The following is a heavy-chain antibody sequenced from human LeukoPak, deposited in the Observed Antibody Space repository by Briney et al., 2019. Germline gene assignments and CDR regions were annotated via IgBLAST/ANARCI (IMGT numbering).Heavy chain of an antibody. CDR1: GFTFSSYA. V-gene: IGHV3-23*01. CDR3: AKVSNSSGDFDY. CDR2: ISGSGGST. J-gene: IGHJ4*02. D-gene: IGHD6-19*01. Sequence: GRSLRLSCAASGFTFSSYAMSWVRQAPGKGLEWVSAISGSGGSTYYADSVKGRFTISRDNSKNTLYLQMNSLRAEDSAVYYCAKVSNSSGDFDYWGQGTLVTVSS.